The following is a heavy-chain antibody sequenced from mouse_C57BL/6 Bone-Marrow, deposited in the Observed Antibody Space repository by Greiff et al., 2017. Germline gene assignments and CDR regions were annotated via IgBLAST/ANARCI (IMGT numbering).Heavy chain of an antibody. D-gene: IGHD2-2*01. V-gene: IGHV1-55*01. CDR1: GYTFTSYW. CDR2: IYPGSGST. Sequence: QVQLKQPGAELVKPGASVKMSRKASGYTFTSYWITWVKQRPGQGLEWIGDIYPGSGSTNYNEKFKSKATLTVDTSSSTAHMQLSSLTSADSAVYYCASPLSTMVTTRGFAYWGQGTLVTVSA. J-gene: IGHJ3*01. CDR3: ASPLSTMVTTRGFAY.